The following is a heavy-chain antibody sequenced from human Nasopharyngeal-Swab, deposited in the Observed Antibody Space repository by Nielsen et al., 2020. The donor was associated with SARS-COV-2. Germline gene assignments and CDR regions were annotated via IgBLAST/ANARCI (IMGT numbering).Heavy chain of an antibody. CDR1: GDTFSSYA. D-gene: IGHD3-22*01. Sequence: SVKVSCKASGDTFSSYAISWVRQAPGQGLEWMGGIIPILGIANYAQKFQGRVTITADKSQSTAYMELSRLRSEDTAVYYCARVPKGYDSSGYYYYYGMDVWGQGTTVTVSS. J-gene: IGHJ6*02. CDR3: ARVPKGYDSSGYYYYYGMDV. V-gene: IGHV1-69*10. CDR2: IIPILGIA.